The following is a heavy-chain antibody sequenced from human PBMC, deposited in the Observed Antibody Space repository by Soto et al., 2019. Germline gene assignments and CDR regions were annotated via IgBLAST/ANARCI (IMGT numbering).Heavy chain of an antibody. CDR3: ARDPIDIAGPSYFDY. D-gene: IGHD6-13*01. V-gene: IGHV3-33*01. CDR1: GFTFSSYG. Sequence: QVQLVESGGGVVQPERSLRLSCAASGFTFSSYGMHWVRQAPGKGLEWVAVIWYDGSNKYYADSVKGRFTISRDNSKNTLYLQMNSLRAEDTAVYYCARDPIDIAGPSYFDYWGQGTLVTVSS. J-gene: IGHJ4*02. CDR2: IWYDGSNK.